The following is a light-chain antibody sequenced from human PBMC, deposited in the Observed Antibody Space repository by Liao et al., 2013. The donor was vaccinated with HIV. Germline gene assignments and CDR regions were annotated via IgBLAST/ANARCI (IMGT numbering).Light chain of an antibody. Sequence: SYELTQPPSVSVSPGQTARITCSGDALPKQYAYWYQQKPGQAPVLVIYKDSERPSGIPERFSGSSSGTTVTLTISGVQAEDEADYYCLSADSRGVFGGGTKLTVL. CDR1: ALPKQY. J-gene: IGLJ2*01. CDR3: LSADSRGV. V-gene: IGLV3-25*03. CDR2: KDS.